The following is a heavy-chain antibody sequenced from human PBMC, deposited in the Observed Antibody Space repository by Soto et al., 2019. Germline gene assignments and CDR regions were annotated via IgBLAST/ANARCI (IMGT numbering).Heavy chain of an antibody. CDR3: ARVQREVTTKRYYYGMDV. CDR2: INPNSGGT. D-gene: IGHD4-4*01. CDR1: GYTFTGYY. J-gene: IGHJ6*02. V-gene: IGHV1-2*04. Sequence: ASVKVSCKASGYTFTGYYMHWVRQAPGQGLEWMGWINPNSGGTNYAQKFQGWVTMTRDTSISTAYMELSRLRSDDTAVYYCARVQREVTTKRYYYGMDVWGQGTTVTVSS.